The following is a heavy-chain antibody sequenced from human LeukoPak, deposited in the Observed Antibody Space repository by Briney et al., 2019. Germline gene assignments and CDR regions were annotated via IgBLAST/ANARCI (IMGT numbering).Heavy chain of an antibody. CDR3: VREGHYDILTGTNVFDY. D-gene: IGHD3-9*01. V-gene: IGHV3-66*01. CDR1: GFTFSSYA. CDR2: IYSGGST. Sequence: GGSLRLSCAASGFTFSSYAVHWVRQAPGKGLEWVSVIYSGGSTYYADSVKGRFTISRDNSKNTLSLQMNSLRDEDTAVYYCVREGHYDILTGTNVFDYWGQGTLVSVSS. J-gene: IGHJ4*02.